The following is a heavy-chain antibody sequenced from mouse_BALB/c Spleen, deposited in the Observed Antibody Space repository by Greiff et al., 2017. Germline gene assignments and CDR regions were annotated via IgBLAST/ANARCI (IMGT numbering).Heavy chain of an antibody. CDR2: ISNGGGST. CDR1: GFTFSSYT. V-gene: IGHV5-12-2*01. D-gene: IGHD2-4*01. J-gene: IGHJ3*01. CDR3: ARQDDDALAY. Sequence: EVQVEESGAGLVQPGGSLKLSCAASGFTFSSYTMSWVRQTPEKRLEWVAYISNGGGSTYYPDTVKGRFTISRDNANNTLYLQMSSLKSEDTAMYYCARQDDDALAYWGQGTLVTVSA.